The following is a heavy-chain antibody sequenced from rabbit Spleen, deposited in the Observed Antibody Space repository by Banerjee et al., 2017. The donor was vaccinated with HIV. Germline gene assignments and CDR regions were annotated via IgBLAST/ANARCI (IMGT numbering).Heavy chain of an antibody. Sequence: QLVESGGGLVQPEGSLTLTCTASGFSFSSSYYMCWVRQAPGKGLEWIGYIDPIFGSKYYASWVNGRFTISRHNAQNTLYLQLDSLTAADTATYFCLRDRANIGGDYGPYYFDLWGPGTLVTVS. CDR2: IDPIFGSK. V-gene: IGHV1S7*01. J-gene: IGHJ4*01. CDR1: GFSFSSSYY. D-gene: IGHD2-1*01. CDR3: LRDRANIGGDYGPYYFDL.